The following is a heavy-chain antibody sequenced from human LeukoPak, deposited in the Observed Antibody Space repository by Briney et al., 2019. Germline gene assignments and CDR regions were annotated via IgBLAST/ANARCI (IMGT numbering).Heavy chain of an antibody. CDR2: ISGSGGST. CDR1: GFTFSGYA. CDR3: PTGSSGYYSVGFHWFDH. D-gene: IGHD3-22*01. V-gene: IGHV3-23*01. Sequence: GGSLRLSCAAAGFTFSGYAMSWLRHAPGKGLMGGSTISGSGGSTYYAAAVKGRFTISRDNSTNTLNLQMNSPRAEITALHYCPTGSSGYYSVGFHWFDHWGQGTLVTVSS. J-gene: IGHJ5*02.